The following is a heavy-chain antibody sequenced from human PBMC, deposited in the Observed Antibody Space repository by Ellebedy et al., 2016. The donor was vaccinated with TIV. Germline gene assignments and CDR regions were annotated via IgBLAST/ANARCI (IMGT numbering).Heavy chain of an antibody. J-gene: IGHJ6*02. CDR2: INPNSGGT. CDR1: GYTFTGYY. CDR3: ARGIYGSGVWDYYYYGMDV. V-gene: IGHV1-2*02. Sequence: AASVKVSCKASGYTFTGYYMHWVRQAPGQGLEWMGWINPNSGGTNYAQKFQGRVTMTRDTSISTAYMELSRLRSDDTAVYYCARGIYGSGVWDYYYYGMDVWGQGTTVTVSS. D-gene: IGHD3-10*01.